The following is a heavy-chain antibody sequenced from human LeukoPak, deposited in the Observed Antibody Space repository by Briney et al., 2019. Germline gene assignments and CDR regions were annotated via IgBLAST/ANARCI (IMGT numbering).Heavy chain of an antibody. CDR3: AREGNYYDTQSFDY. CDR2: ISAYNGNT. CDR1: GYTFTNYG. V-gene: IGHV1-18*01. D-gene: IGHD3-22*01. Sequence: ASVKVSCKASGYTFTNYGISWVRQAPGQGLEWMGWISAYNGNTNYAQKLQGRVTMTTDTSTSTAYMELRSLRSDDTAVYYCAREGNYYDTQSFDYWGQGTLVTVSS. J-gene: IGHJ4*02.